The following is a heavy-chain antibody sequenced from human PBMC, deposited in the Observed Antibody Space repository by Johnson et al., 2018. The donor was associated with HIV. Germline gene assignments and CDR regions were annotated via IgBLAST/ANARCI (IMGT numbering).Heavy chain of an antibody. D-gene: IGHD6-19*01. CDR2: ISGSGGST. CDR3: ARGGGAVARSGVDI. CDR1: GFTVSNNY. V-gene: IGHV3-23*04. J-gene: IGHJ3*02. Sequence: VQLVESGGGVVQPGGSLRLACAASGFTVSNNYMSWVRQAPGKGLEWVSAISGSGGSTYYADSVKGRFPISRDNSKNTLYLQMNSLRAEDTAVYYWARGGGAVARSGVDIWGQGTRVTGSS.